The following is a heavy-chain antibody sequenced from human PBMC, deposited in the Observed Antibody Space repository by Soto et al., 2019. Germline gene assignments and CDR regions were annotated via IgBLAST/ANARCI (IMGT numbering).Heavy chain of an antibody. V-gene: IGHV4-59*01. D-gene: IGHD3-10*01. CDR1: GGSISSYY. CDR3: ASTINMVRGVIRQMDFQH. CDR2: IYYSGST. J-gene: IGHJ1*01. Sequence: PSETLSLTCTVSGGSISSYYWSWIRQPPGKGLEWIGYIYYSGSTNYNPSLKSRVTIAVDTSKNQFSLKLTSVTAADTAVYFCASTINMVRGVIRQMDFQHWGQGTLVTSPQ.